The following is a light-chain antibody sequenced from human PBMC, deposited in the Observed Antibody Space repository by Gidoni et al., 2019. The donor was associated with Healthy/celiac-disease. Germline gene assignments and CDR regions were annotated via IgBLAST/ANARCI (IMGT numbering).Light chain of an antibody. Sequence: DIQMTQSPSTLSASVGDRVTITCRAIQSISSWLAWYQQKPGKAPKLLIYKASSLESGVQSRFRGSGSGTEFTLTISSLQPDDFATYYCQQYKSYPCSFGQGTKLEIK. CDR1: QSISSW. J-gene: IGKJ2*04. CDR2: KAS. CDR3: QQYKSYPCS. V-gene: IGKV1-5*03.